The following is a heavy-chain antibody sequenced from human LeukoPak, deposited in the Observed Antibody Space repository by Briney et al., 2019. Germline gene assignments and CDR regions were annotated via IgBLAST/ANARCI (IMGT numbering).Heavy chain of an antibody. Sequence: GGSLRLSCAASGFTFSSYGMHWVRQAPGKGLEWVAVISYDGSNKYYADSVKGRFTISRDNSKNTLYLQMNSLRAEDTAVYYCARSHCSGGSCREYFQHWGQGTLVTVSS. V-gene: IGHV3-30*03. J-gene: IGHJ1*01. CDR3: ARSHCSGGSCREYFQH. CDR1: GFTFSSYG. D-gene: IGHD2-15*01. CDR2: ISYDGSNK.